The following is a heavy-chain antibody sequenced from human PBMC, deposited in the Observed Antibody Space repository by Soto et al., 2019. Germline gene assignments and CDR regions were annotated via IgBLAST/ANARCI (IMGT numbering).Heavy chain of an antibody. CDR1: GFTFKTFE. CDR2: ISTDSSRA. V-gene: IGHV3-23*01. J-gene: IGHJ5*01. D-gene: IGHD3-16*01. CDR3: VKGGWLDF. Sequence: EVQLLESGGGLVQAGGSLRLSCATSGFTFKTFEMRWVRQAPGRGLEWVSFISTDSSRAYYADAVKGRFTISRDNSKHTLYLQMNSLTAEDTAVYACVKGGWLDFWGQGTLVTVSS.